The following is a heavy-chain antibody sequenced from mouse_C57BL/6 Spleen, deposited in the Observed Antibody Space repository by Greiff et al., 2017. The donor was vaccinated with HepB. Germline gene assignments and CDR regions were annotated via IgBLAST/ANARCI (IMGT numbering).Heavy chain of an antibody. CDR1: GFTFSDYG. CDR3: ARGLLLYWYAMDY. J-gene: IGHJ4*01. CDR2: ISSGSSTI. Sequence: EVKVVESGGGLVKPGGSLKLSCAASGFTFSDYGMHWVRQAPEKGLEWVAYISSGSSTIYYADTVKGRFTISRDNAKNTLFLQMTSLRSEDTAMYYCARGLLLYWYAMDYWGQGTSVTVSS. D-gene: IGHD1-1*01. V-gene: IGHV5-17*01.